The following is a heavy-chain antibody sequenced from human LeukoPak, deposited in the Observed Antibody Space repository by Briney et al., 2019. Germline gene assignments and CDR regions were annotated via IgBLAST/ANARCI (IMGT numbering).Heavy chain of an antibody. Sequence: GASVKVSCKASGYTFTSYYMHWVRQAPGQGLERLGIINPGGGSTSYAQKFQGRVTMTRDTSTSTVYMELSSLRSEDTAVYYCARLGRPLRRLGAGPNILTGYDYWGQGTLVTVSS. CDR3: ARLGRPLRRLGAGPNILTGYDY. CDR2: INPGGGST. V-gene: IGHV1-46*01. J-gene: IGHJ4*02. CDR1: GYTFTSYY. D-gene: IGHD3-9*01.